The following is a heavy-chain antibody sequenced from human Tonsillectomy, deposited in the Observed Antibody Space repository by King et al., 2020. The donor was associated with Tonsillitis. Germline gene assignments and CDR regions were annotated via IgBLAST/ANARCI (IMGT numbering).Heavy chain of an antibody. Sequence: QLQESGPGLVKPSETLSLTCTVSGASISNYYLSWMRQPPGKGLELIGYIYYSGSTNYNPSLKSRVTISVDTSKHQVYLKLSSVNAADTAVYYCAREVRGGSYWVGFHYWGQGTLVTVSS. D-gene: IGHD1-26*01. J-gene: IGHJ4*02. V-gene: IGHV4-59*01. CDR1: GASISNYY. CDR3: AREVRGGSYWVGFHY. CDR2: IYYSGST.